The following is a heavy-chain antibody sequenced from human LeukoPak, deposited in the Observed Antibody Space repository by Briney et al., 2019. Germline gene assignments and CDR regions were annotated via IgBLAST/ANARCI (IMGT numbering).Heavy chain of an antibody. CDR3: TREGMY. J-gene: IGHJ4*02. CDR2: IRTKPNSYAT. CDR1: GFTFSGSA. Sequence: GGSLRLSCAASGFTFSGSAKHWVRQASGRGLEWVGRIRTKPNSYATAYEASLKGRFTISRDDSKNTAYLQMNSLKTEDTAVYYCTREGMYWGQGTLVTVSS. V-gene: IGHV3-73*01. D-gene: IGHD3-10*01.